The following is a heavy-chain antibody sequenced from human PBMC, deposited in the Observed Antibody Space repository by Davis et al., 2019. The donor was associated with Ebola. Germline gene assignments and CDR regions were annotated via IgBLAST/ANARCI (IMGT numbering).Heavy chain of an antibody. J-gene: IGHJ6*02. CDR2: INPSGGST. Sequence: ASVKVSCKASGYTSTSYYMHWVRQAPGQGLEWMGIINPSGGSTSYAQKFQGRVTMTRDTSTSTVYMELSSLRSDDTAVYYCAREGAMIRYYYYGMDVWGQGTTVTVSS. CDR1: GYTSTSYY. V-gene: IGHV1-46*01. D-gene: IGHD3-22*01. CDR3: AREGAMIRYYYYGMDV.